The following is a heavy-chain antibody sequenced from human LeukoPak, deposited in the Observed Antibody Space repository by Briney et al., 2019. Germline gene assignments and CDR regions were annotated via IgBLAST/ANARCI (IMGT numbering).Heavy chain of an antibody. J-gene: IGHJ4*03. CDR2: ISYDGSNK. CDR3: ARVRYYDSSGYYGYYFDY. Sequence: GRSLRLSCAASGFTFSSYAMHWVRQAPGKGLEWVAVISYDGSNKYYADSVKGRFTISRDNSKNTLYLQMNSLRAEDTAVYYCARVRYYDSSGYYGYYFDYWGQGTTVTVSS. V-gene: IGHV3-30*07. D-gene: IGHD3-22*01. CDR1: GFTFSSYA.